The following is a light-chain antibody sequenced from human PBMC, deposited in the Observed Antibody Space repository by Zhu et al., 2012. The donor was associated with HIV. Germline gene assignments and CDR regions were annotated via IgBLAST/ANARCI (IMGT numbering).Light chain of an antibody. CDR3: QKYNSAPPGT. CDR2: EAS. CDR1: QGINSF. J-gene: IGKJ4*01. V-gene: IGKV1-27*01. Sequence: DIQMTQSPSSLSASVGDTVTITCRASQGINSFLAWYQQRPGKVPKLLIYEASTLQSGVPSRFSGSGSGTDFTLTISSLQPEDVATYYCQKYNSAPPGTFGGGTQGGDQ.